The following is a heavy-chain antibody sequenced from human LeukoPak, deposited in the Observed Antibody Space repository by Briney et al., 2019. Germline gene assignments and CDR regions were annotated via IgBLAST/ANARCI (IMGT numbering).Heavy chain of an antibody. J-gene: IGHJ3*02. CDR3: ARLTYIWHFDDFDI. Sequence: GGSLRLSCAASGFTFSSYWMHRVRQPPGKGLVWVSRINGDGSDTSYADSVRGRFTIFRDNAKNTLYLQMNILRAEDTAVYYRARLTYIWHFDDFDIWGQGTMATVSS. V-gene: IGHV3-74*01. CDR1: GFTFSSYW. D-gene: IGHD1-1*01. CDR2: INGDGSDT.